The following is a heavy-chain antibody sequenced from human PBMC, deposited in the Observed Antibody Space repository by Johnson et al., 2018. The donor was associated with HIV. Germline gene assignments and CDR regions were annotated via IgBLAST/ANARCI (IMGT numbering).Heavy chain of an antibody. Sequence: QMLLVESGGGLVKPGGSLRLSCAASGFTFSDYYMSWIRQAPGKGLEWVSYISSSGSTLYYADSVKGRFTISRDNSKNSLYLQMNSLRAEDTALYYCAKTALFQSIWDAFDIWGQGTMVTVSS. CDR3: AKTALFQSIWDAFDI. CDR1: GFTFSDYY. V-gene: IGHV3-11*01. CDR2: ISSSGSTL. D-gene: IGHD3-10*01. J-gene: IGHJ3*02.